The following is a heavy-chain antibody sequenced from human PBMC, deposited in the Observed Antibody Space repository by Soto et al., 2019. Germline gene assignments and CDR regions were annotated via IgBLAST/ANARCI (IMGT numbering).Heavy chain of an antibody. V-gene: IGHV3-11*06. CDR2: ISTTSSYT. J-gene: IGHJ4*02. Sequence: GGSLRLSCAASGFSFSDYYMSWIRQAPGKGLEWVSYISTTSSYTSQADSLKGRFTISRDNSKNSLYLQMNSLRAEDTAVYYCARVFRLSGGVPGPYFDYWGQGTLVTVSS. CDR1: GFSFSDYY. CDR3: ARVFRLSGGVPGPYFDY. D-gene: IGHD3-10*01.